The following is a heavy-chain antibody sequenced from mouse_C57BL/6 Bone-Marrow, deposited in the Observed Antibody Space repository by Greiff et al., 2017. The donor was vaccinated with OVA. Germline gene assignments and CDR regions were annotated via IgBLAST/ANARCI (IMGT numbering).Heavy chain of an antibody. CDR2: ISSGSSTI. CDR1: GFTFSDYG. V-gene: IGHV5-17*01. CDR3: ARPGYAGYAMDY. Sequence: DVHLVESGGGLVKPGGSLKLSCAASGFTFSDYGMHWVRQAPEKGLEWVAYISSGSSTIYYADTVKGRFTISRDNAKNTLFLQMTSLRSEDTAMYYCARPGYAGYAMDYWGQGTSVTVSS. D-gene: IGHD2-14*01. J-gene: IGHJ4*01.